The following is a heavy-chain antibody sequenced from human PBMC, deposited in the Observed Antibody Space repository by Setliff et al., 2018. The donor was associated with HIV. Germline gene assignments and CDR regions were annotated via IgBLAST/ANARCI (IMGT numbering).Heavy chain of an antibody. Sequence: SVKVSCKASGGTFSSYVISWVRQAPGQGPEWMGGIIPMYGVTNYAQKFQGRVTITTDESTSTVYMELSSLRSEDTAVYYCARDSSTGWFSADYWGQGTLVTVSS. D-gene: IGHD6-19*01. CDR3: ARDSSTGWFSADY. V-gene: IGHV1-69*05. CDR1: GGTFSSYV. CDR2: IIPMYGVT. J-gene: IGHJ4*02.